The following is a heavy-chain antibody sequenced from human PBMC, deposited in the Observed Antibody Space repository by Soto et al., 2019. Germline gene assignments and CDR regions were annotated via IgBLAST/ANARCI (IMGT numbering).Heavy chain of an antibody. CDR3: AKAAGGYSGYDSYYFDY. Sequence: GGSLRLSCAASGFTFSSYGMHWVRQAPGKGLEWVAVISYDGSNKYYADSVKGRFTISRDNSKNTLYLQMNSLRAEDTAVYYCAKAAGGYSGYDSYYFDYWGQGTLVTVSS. D-gene: IGHD5-12*01. J-gene: IGHJ4*02. CDR2: ISYDGSNK. CDR1: GFTFSSYG. V-gene: IGHV3-30*18.